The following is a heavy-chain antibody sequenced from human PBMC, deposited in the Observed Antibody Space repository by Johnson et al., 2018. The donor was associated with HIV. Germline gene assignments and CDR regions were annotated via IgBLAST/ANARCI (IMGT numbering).Heavy chain of an antibody. Sequence: VQLVESGGGVVQPGRSLRLPCAASGFTFSSYAMHWVRLAPGKGLEWVAVISYDGSNKYYADSVKGRFTISRDNSKNTLYLQMNSLRAEDTAVYYCARENWGQRMNAFDIWGQGTMVTVSS. J-gene: IGHJ3*02. V-gene: IGHV3-30*04. CDR3: ARENWGQRMNAFDI. CDR2: ISYDGSNK. D-gene: IGHD7-27*01. CDR1: GFTFSSYA.